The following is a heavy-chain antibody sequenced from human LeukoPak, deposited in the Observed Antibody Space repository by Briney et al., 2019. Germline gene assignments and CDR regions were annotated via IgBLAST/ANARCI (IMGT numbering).Heavy chain of an antibody. J-gene: IGHJ4*02. V-gene: IGHV3-7*01. D-gene: IGHD2-2*01. CDR3: ARDPIYCSSTSCYAERYYFDY. Sequence: GGSLRLSCAASGFTFSSYWMSWVRQAPGKGLEWVANIKQDGSEKYYVDSVKGRFTISRDNAKNSLYLQMNSLRAEDTAVYYCARDPIYCSSTSCYAERYYFDYWGQGTLVTVSS. CDR2: IKQDGSEK. CDR1: GFTFSSYW.